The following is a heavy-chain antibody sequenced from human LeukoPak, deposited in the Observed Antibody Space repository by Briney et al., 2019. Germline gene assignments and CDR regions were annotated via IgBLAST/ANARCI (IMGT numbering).Heavy chain of an antibody. CDR1: GYTFTHYY. Sequence: GASVKVSCKASGYTFTHYYLHWGRQAPGQGLEWMGWINPNSGGANFALNFQGRVTMTRATSISTAYMELSRLTSDDTAVYYCARGVGSSWFDPWGQGTLVTVSS. V-gene: IGHV1-2*02. D-gene: IGHD6-13*01. J-gene: IGHJ5*02. CDR3: ARGVGSSWFDP. CDR2: INPNSGGA.